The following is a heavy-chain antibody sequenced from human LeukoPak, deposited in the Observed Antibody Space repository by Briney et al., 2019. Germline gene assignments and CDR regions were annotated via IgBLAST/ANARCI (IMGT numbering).Heavy chain of an antibody. J-gene: IGHJ4*02. Sequence: PSETLSLTCAVSGGSIRSGDYYWSWARQPPGKGLEWIGHIYYSGSTYYNPSLKSRVAISVDTSKNQFSLKLSSVTAADTAVYYCASQKDGYSFDYWGQGTLVTVSS. V-gene: IGHV4-30-4*01. D-gene: IGHD5-24*01. CDR3: ASQKDGYSFDY. CDR1: GGSIRSGDYY. CDR2: IYYSGST.